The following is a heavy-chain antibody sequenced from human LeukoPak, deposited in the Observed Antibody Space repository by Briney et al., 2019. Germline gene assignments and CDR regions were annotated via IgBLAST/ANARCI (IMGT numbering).Heavy chain of an antibody. CDR1: GGSISSYY. CDR3: ARHGFYYDSSGYYNA. Sequence: KPSETLSLTCTVSGGSISSYYWSWIRQPPGKGLEWIGYIYYSGSTNYNPSLKSRVTISVDTSKNQFSLKLSSVTAADTAVYYCARHGFYYDSSGYYNAWGQGTLVTVSS. D-gene: IGHD3-22*01. V-gene: IGHV4-59*08. J-gene: IGHJ5*02. CDR2: IYYSGST.